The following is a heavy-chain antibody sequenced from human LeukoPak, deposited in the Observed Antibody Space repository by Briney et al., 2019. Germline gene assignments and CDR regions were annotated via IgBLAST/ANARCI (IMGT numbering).Heavy chain of an antibody. J-gene: IGHJ4*02. Sequence: GGSLRLSCAASGLSFSNHWMSWVRQSPGKGLEWVAHIKQDGSEKYYVDSVRGRFTISRDNAKNSLHLQMNSLSPEDTAVYYCVRAVTMTLVVNWHYFDYWGQGSLVTVSS. CDR2: IKQDGSEK. V-gene: IGHV3-7*01. D-gene: IGHD4-17*01. CDR3: VRAVTMTLVVNWHYFDY. CDR1: GLSFSNHW.